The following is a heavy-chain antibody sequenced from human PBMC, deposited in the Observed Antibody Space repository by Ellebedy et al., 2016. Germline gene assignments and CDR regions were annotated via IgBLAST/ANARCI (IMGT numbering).Heavy chain of an antibody. V-gene: IGHV4-59*11. J-gene: IGHJ3*02. D-gene: IGHD4/OR15-4a*01. Sequence: SETLSLTCTVSGGFISSHYWSWIRQPPGKGLDYVGYIYYTGITKYNPSLVGRVIISLDTSKKQLTLKLTSVTAADTAVYFCARTARVPEMWGQGAMVTVSS. CDR1: GGFISSHY. CDR3: ARTARVPEM. CDR2: IYYTGIT.